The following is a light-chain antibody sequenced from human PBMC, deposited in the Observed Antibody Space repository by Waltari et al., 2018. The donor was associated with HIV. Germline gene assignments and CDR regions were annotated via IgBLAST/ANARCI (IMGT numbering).Light chain of an antibody. J-gene: IGLJ3*02. V-gene: IGLV2-23*02. CDR1: SSAVGGYNL. CDR3: CSYAGTRV. Sequence: HSALTQPASVSGSPRQSITISCTGTSSAVGGYNLVSWYQQHPGKAPKLMIYEVSKRPSGVSNRFSGSKSGNTASLTISGLQAEDEADYYCCSYAGTRVFGGGTKLTVL. CDR2: EVS.